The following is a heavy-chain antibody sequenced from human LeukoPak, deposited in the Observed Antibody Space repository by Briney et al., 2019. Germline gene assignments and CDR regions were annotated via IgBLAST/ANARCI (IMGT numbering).Heavy chain of an antibody. CDR1: GFTLDDYA. J-gene: IGHJ6*02. Sequence: GGSLRLSCAASGFTLDDYAMHWVRQAPGKGLEWVARLSWNSGSVAYAGSVKGRFAISRDNSKNSLYLQMNSLRAEDTALYYCGKDIREAVKTVKGNYYYGMDVWGQGTTVTVSS. V-gene: IGHV3-9*01. CDR3: GKDIREAVKTVKGNYYYGMDV. CDR2: LSWNSGSV. D-gene: IGHD6-19*01.